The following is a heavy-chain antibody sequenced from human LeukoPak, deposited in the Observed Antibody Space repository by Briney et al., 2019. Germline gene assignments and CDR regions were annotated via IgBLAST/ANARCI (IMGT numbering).Heavy chain of an antibody. Sequence: GRSLTLSCAASGFCFSTYAMSWVRQPPGKGLEWVSSISGSGGYTFYADSVKGRFTISRDNSKNTLYLQMNSLRAEDTAVYYCAKEAGERRQQQAADYWGQGSLVTVSS. CDR2: ISGSGGYT. V-gene: IGHV3-23*01. CDR1: GFCFSTYA. J-gene: IGHJ4*02. CDR3: AKEAGERRQQQAADY. D-gene: IGHD6-13*01.